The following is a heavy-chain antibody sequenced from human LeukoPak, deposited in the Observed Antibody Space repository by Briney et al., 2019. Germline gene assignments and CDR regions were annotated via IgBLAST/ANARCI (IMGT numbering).Heavy chain of an antibody. CDR2: IIPILGIA. CDR1: GGTFSSYA. V-gene: IGHV1-69*04. CDR3: ARHYGSGKPCFDY. J-gene: IGHJ4*02. Sequence: VASVKVSCKASGGTFSSYAISWVRQAPGQGLEWMGRIIPILGIANYAQKFQGRVTITADKSTSTAYMELSSLRSEDTAVYYCARHYGSGKPCFDYWGQGTLVTVSS. D-gene: IGHD3-10*01.